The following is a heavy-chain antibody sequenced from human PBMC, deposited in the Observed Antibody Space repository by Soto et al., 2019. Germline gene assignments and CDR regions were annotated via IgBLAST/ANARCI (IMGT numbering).Heavy chain of an antibody. D-gene: IGHD1-7*01. V-gene: IGHV3-21*06. J-gene: IGHJ4*02. CDR3: ARESEELTSNFDY. Sequence: PGGSLRLSFAASWFTFTRYSMNWVRQAPGKVLEWVSSISSTTNYIYYGDSMKVRFTISRDNAKNSLYLEMNSLRAEDTAVYYCARESEELTSNFDYSGQGPLVTVSS. CDR1: WFTFTRYS. CDR2: ISSTTNYI.